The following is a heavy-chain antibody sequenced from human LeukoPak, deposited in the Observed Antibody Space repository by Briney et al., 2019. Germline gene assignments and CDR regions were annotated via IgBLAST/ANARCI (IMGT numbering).Heavy chain of an antibody. CDR3: ARTVLYGDAGGFDY. CDR1: GFTFSNYA. J-gene: IGHJ4*02. CDR2: VTNNGGST. Sequence: PGGSLRLSCSASGFTFSNYAMHWVRQAPGTGLEYVSTVTNNGGSTYYTDSVKGRFTISRDNSKNTLYLQMSSLRSEDTAVYYCARTVLYGDAGGFDYWGQGTLVTVSS. D-gene: IGHD4-17*01. V-gene: IGHV3-64D*08.